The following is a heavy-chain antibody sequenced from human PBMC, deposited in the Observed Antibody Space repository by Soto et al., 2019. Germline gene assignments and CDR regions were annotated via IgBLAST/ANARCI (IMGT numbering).Heavy chain of an antibody. J-gene: IGHJ4*02. D-gene: IGHD2-15*01. CDR3: AKDQDVRMVGPFDY. Sequence: EVQLLESGGGLVQPGGSLRLSCAASGFTSSSYAMSWVHQAPGKGLEWVSGISGSGGSTNYADSVKGRFTISRDNSKNTLYLQMNSLRAEDTGVYYCAKDQDVRMVGPFDYWGQGTLVTVSS. V-gene: IGHV3-23*01. CDR2: ISGSGGST. CDR1: GFTSSSYA.